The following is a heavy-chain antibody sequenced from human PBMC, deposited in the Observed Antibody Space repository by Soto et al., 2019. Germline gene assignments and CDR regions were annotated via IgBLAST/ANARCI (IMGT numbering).Heavy chain of an antibody. Sequence: GASVKVSCKASGYTFTSYGISWVRQAPGQGLEWMGWISAYNGNTNYAQKFQGRVTMTTDTSTSTAYMELRSLRSDDTAVYYCARVSLGESGNYYGMDVWGQGTTVTVSS. D-gene: IGHD3-16*01. CDR1: GYTFTSYG. CDR3: ARVSLGESGNYYGMDV. J-gene: IGHJ6*02. V-gene: IGHV1-18*01. CDR2: ISAYNGNT.